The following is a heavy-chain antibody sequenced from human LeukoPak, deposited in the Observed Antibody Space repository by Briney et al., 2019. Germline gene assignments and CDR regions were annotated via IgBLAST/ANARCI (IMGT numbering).Heavy chain of an antibody. V-gene: IGHV3-21*01. CDR1: RFSFSTYR. J-gene: IGHJ4*02. CDR3: ARDSSWYDY. CDR2: ISSRSDYI. Sequence: PGGSLRPSCAASRFSFSTYRMNWLRQAPGKGLEWVSSISSRSDYIYYADSVKGRFTISTDNAKNSLYLQMNSLRAEDTAVYYCARDSSWYDYWGQGTLVTVSS. D-gene: IGHD6-13*01.